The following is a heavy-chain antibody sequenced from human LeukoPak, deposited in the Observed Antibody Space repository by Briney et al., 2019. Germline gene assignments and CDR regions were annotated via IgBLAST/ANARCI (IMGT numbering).Heavy chain of an antibody. V-gene: IGHV1-2*02. D-gene: IGHD2-2*01. CDR2: INPNTGGT. Sequence: ASVKVSCKASGCTFTGYYMHWVRQAPGQGLEWMGWINPNTGGTSYAQNFQGRVTMTRDTSITTAYMELSRLRSDDTAVYYCAKEVLPAGGYYYVMDVWGQGTTVTVSS. CDR3: AKEVLPAGGYYYVMDV. CDR1: GCTFTGYY. J-gene: IGHJ6*02.